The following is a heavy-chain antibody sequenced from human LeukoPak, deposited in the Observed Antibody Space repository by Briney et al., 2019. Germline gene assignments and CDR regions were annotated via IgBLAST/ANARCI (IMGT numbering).Heavy chain of an antibody. CDR1: GGSTSSGDFP. CDR3: ARGFYGAGSQFDY. CDR2: IFHTGHT. Sequence: SETLSLTCAVSGGSTSSGDFPWSWIRQPPGKGLEWIGYIFHTGHTSYNPSLKSRVTISVDMSKNQLSLRLTSVTAADTAVYYCARGFYGAGSQFDYWGQGTLVTVSS. J-gene: IGHJ4*02. D-gene: IGHD3-10*01. V-gene: IGHV4-30-2*01.